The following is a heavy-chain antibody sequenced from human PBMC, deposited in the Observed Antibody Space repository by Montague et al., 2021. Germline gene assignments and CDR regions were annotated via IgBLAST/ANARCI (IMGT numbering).Heavy chain of an antibody. J-gene: IGHJ5*02. Sequence: SETQSLTCTVSSGSIFHAHWSWVRQPPGKGLEWLGSMFYGGATSNNPSLKSRVTMSIDTSTNQFSLKLSFVTAADTAVYYCAKQGYFVSGTSYKGFDPWGQGILVTVSS. D-gene: IGHD3-10*01. CDR1: SGSIFHAH. CDR3: AKQGYFVSGTSYKGFDP. CDR2: MFYGGAT. V-gene: IGHV4-59*08.